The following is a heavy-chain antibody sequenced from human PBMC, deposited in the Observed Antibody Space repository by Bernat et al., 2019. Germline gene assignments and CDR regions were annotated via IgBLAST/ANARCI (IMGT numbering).Heavy chain of an antibody. J-gene: IGHJ6*02. Sequence: EVQLLESGGGLVQPGGSLRLSCGASGFTFSSFAMSWVRQAAGRGLEWVSGISGSGDSTYYADSVKGRFTISRDNSKNTLYLQMNSLRAEDTAVYYCAKGIYPKGYSSGGNCYYYFYGMDVWGQGTTVTVSS. CDR1: GFTFSSFA. D-gene: IGHD2-15*01. V-gene: IGHV3-23*01. CDR2: ISGSGDST. CDR3: AKGIYPKGYSSGGNCYYYFYGMDV.